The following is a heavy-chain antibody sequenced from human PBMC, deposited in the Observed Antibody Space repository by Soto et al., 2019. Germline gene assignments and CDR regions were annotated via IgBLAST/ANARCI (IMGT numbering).Heavy chain of an antibody. CDR2: IKRDGSKK. Sequence: EVQLVESGGGLVQPGGSLRLSCVASGFSFTTSWMTWVRQAPGKGLEWVANIKRDGSKKNYLDSVKGRFTISRDNAENSLYLQMNVLRVEDPAVYYCARDLSPFFSDTPFDVFDIWGQGTVVAVSS. CDR3: ARDLSPFFSDTPFDVFDI. CDR1: GFSFTTSW. D-gene: IGHD1-26*01. V-gene: IGHV3-7*04. J-gene: IGHJ3*02.